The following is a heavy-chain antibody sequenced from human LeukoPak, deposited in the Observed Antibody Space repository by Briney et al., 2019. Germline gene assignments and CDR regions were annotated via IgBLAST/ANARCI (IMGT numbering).Heavy chain of an antibody. V-gene: IGHV4-59*04. D-gene: IGHD5-24*01. CDR1: GGSVSIYY. CDR3: ARLEMATGFDY. J-gene: IGHJ4*02. Sequence: SETLSLTCSVSGGSVSIYYWSWIRQPPGEGLEWIGYIYYSGSTYYNPSLKSRVTISVDTSKNQFSLKLSSVTAADTAVYYCARLEMATGFDYWGQGTLVTVSS. CDR2: IYYSGST.